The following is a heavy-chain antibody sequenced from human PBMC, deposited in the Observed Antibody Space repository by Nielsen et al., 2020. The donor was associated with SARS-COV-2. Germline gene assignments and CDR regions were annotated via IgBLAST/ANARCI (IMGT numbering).Heavy chain of an antibody. J-gene: IGHJ4*02. V-gene: IGHV1-18*01. Sequence: ASVKVSCKASGYTFTSYGISWVRQAPGQGLEWMGWISAYNGNTNYAQKLQGRVTMTRDTSTSTVYMELSSLRSEDTAVYYCATSSGYYLYYFDYWGQGTLVTVSS. CDR2: ISAYNGNT. D-gene: IGHD3-22*01. CDR1: GYTFTSYG. CDR3: ATSSGYYLYYFDY.